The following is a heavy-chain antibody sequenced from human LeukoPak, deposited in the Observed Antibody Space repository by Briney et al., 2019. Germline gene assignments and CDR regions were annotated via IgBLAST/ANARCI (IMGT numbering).Heavy chain of an antibody. J-gene: IGHJ4*02. V-gene: IGHV3-30*03. D-gene: IGHD3-10*01. CDR2: ITYDGSHK. CDR1: GFTFSSYS. Sequence: GGSLRLSCAASGFTFSSYSMNWVRQAPGKGLEWAAVITYDGSHKYYADSVKGRFIITRDNSRNTLYLQMNSLRAEDTAVYYCARDHYYGSGSYFSSSGFDYWGQGTLVTVSS. CDR3: ARDHYYGSGSYFSSSGFDY.